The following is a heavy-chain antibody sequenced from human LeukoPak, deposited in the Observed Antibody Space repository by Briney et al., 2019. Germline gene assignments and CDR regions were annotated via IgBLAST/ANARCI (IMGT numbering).Heavy chain of an antibody. Sequence: GGSLRLSCAASGFAFNSYDMHWVRHITGKGLEWVSSIGTVGDTFYVDSVKGRFTISREDAKNSLSLQMNNVRAGDTAVYYCAISRAYCGGDCCFQSWGQGTLVTVSS. V-gene: IGHV3-13*01. J-gene: IGHJ5*02. CDR1: GFAFNSYD. D-gene: IGHD2-21*02. CDR3: AISRAYCGGDCCFQS. CDR2: IGTVGDT.